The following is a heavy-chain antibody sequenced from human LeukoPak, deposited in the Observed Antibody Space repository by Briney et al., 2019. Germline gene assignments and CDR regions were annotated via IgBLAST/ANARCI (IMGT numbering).Heavy chain of an antibody. CDR1: GDSISSHY. V-gene: IGHV4-59*11. J-gene: IGHJ4*02. CDR3: ATIKRGDIFGYFDF. CDR2: MSDSVRT. Sequence: PSETLSLTCTVPGDSISSHYWSWIRQPPGKGLEWIGYMSDSVRTKDNPSLNSRVTLSADTSKNQFSLRLNSVTAADTAVYYCATIKRGDIFGYFDFWGQGILVTLSS. D-gene: IGHD5-18*01.